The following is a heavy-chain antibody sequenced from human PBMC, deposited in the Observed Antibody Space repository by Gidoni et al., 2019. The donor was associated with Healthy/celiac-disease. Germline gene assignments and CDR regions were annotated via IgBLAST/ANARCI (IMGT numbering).Heavy chain of an antibody. CDR3: AKDRYSYGPGPFDY. Sequence: QVQLVESGGGVVQPGRSLRLSCAASGFTFSSYGMHWVRQAPGKGLEWVAVISYDGSNKYYADSVKGRFTISRDNSKNTLYLQMNSLRAEDTAVYYCAKDRYSYGPGPFDYWGQGTLVTVSS. CDR2: ISYDGSNK. V-gene: IGHV3-30*18. J-gene: IGHJ4*02. D-gene: IGHD5-18*01. CDR1: GFTFSSYG.